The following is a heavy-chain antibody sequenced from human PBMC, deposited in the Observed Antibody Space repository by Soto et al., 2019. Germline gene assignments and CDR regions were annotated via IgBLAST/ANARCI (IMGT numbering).Heavy chain of an antibody. CDR2: IIPIFGTA. CDR3: ARLAAAAPGLYNWFDP. V-gene: IGHV1-69*13. Sequence: VASVKVSCKASGGTFSSYAISWVRQAPGQGLEWMGGIIPIFGTANYAQKFQGRVTITADESTSTAYMELSSLRSEDTAVYYCARLAAAAPGLYNWFDPWGQGTLVTVSS. CDR1: GGTFSSYA. D-gene: IGHD6-13*01. J-gene: IGHJ5*02.